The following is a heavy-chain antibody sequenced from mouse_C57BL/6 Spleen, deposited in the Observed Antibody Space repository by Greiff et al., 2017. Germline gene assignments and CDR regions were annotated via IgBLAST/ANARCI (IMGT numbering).Heavy chain of an antibody. J-gene: IGHJ2*01. Sequence: EVKLMESGGGLVQPGGSLSLSCAASGFTFTDYYMSWVRQPPGKALEWLGFIRHKANGYTTEYSASVKGRFTISRDKSSSILYLQMNALRAEDSATYYCARYSYYGSSYFDYWGQGTTLTVSA. D-gene: IGHD1-1*01. CDR3: ARYSYYGSSYFDY. CDR2: IRHKANGYTT. CDR1: GFTFTDYY. V-gene: IGHV7-3*01.